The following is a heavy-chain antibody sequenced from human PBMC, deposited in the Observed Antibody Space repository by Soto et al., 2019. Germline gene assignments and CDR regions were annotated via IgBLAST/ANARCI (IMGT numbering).Heavy chain of an antibody. CDR3: ARPNYYYYYMDV. V-gene: IGHV4-59*08. CDR2: IYYSGST. CDR1: GGSISSYY. J-gene: IGHJ6*03. Sequence: SETLSLTCTVSGGSISSYYWSWIRQPPGKGLEWIGYIYYSGSTNYNPSLKSRVTISVDTSKNQFSLKLSSVAAADTAVYYCARPNYYYYYMDVWGKGTTVTVSS.